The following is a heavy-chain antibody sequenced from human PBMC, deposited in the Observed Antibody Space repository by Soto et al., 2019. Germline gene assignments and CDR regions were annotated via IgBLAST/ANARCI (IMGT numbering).Heavy chain of an antibody. Sequence: SETLSLTCAVYVVSFSGYYWSCIRQAPGKGLEWIGEINHSGSTNYNPSLKSRVTISVDTSKNQFSLKLSSVTAADTAVYYCARGREAADQPLFEYWGQGTLVTGSS. D-gene: IGHD6-13*01. V-gene: IGHV4-34*01. CDR2: INHSGST. J-gene: IGHJ4*02. CDR3: ARGREAADQPLFEY. CDR1: VVSFSGYY.